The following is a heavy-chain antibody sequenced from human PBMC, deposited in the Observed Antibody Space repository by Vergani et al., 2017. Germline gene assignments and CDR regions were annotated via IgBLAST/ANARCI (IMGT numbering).Heavy chain of an antibody. V-gene: IGHV4-59*01. D-gene: IGHD3-22*01. CDR3: ARVHSSGYTYGMDV. Sequence: QLQESGPGLVKPSETLSLTCTVSGGSISSYYWSWIRQPPGKGLEWIGYIYYSGSTNYNPSLKSRVTISVDTSKNQFSLKLSSVTAADTAVYYCARVHSSGYTYGMDVWGQGTTVTVSS. CDR2: IYYSGST. J-gene: IGHJ6*02. CDR1: GGSISSYY.